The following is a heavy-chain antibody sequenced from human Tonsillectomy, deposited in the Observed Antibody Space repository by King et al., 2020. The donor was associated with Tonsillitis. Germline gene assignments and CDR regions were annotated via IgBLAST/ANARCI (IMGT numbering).Heavy chain of an antibody. J-gene: IGHJ4*02. V-gene: IGHV4-39*01. CDR1: GGSISSSEHY. Sequence: LQLQESGPGVVKPSETLSLTCTVSGGSISSSEHYWAWICQPPGKGLGWIGCMVFSAATCYNPSLKSRITISGGTPGNRFSLNLWSVTAADTAVYFCARYVSGRFDYWGQGALVTVSS. D-gene: IGHD1-26*01. CDR2: MVFSAAT. CDR3: ARYVSGRFDY.